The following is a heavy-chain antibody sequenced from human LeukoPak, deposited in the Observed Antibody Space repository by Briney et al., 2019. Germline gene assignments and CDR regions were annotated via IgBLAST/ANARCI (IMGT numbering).Heavy chain of an antibody. Sequence: GGSLRLSCAASRFTFSSYAMSWVRQAPGKGLEWVSAISGSGGSTYYADSVKGRFTISRDNSKKTLYLQMDSLRGEDTAVYYCARDSYYYDSSGYLILDYWGQGIPVTVSS. V-gene: IGHV3-23*01. D-gene: IGHD3-22*01. J-gene: IGHJ4*02. CDR3: ARDSYYYDSSGYLILDY. CDR2: ISGSGGST. CDR1: RFTFSSYA.